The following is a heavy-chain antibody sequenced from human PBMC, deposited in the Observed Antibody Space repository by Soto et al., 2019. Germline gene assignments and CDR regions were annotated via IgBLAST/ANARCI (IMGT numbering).Heavy chain of an antibody. V-gene: IGHV4-31*03. J-gene: IGHJ4*02. Sequence: QVQLQESGPGLVKPSQTLSLTCTVSGGSISSGGYYWSWLRQHPGKGLEWIGYIYYSGSTYYNPSLSRRVTISVDTSKNQFSLKLSSVTAADTAVYYCARGGQIVVVTAIRGGRYFDYWGQGTLVTVSS. CDR3: ARGGQIVVVTAIRGGRYFDY. D-gene: IGHD2-21*02. CDR1: GGSISSGGYY. CDR2: IYYSGST.